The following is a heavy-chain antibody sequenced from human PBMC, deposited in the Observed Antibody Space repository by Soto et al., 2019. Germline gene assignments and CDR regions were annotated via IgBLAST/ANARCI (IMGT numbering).Heavy chain of an antibody. Sequence: SETLSLTCTVSGGSISSGDYYWSWIRQPPGKGLEWIGYIYYSGSTYYNPSLKSRVTISVDTSKNQFSLKLSSVTAADTAVYYCASNYYDSSGYHVIDYWGQGTLVTVSS. J-gene: IGHJ4*02. V-gene: IGHV4-30-4*01. CDR2: IYYSGST. CDR1: GGSISSGDYY. D-gene: IGHD3-22*01. CDR3: ASNYYDSSGYHVIDY.